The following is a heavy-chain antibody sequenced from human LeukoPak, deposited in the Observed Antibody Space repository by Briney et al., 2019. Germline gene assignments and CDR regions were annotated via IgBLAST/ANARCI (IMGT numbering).Heavy chain of an antibody. J-gene: IGHJ3*02. Sequence: SGGSLRLSCAATGFTFSSYWMSWVRQAPGKGLEWVANIKQDGSEKYYVDSVKGRFTISRDNAKNSLYLQMNSLRAEDTAVYYCARDRMKYSSTQHDAFDIWGQGTMVTVSS. D-gene: IGHD6-13*01. CDR3: ARDRMKYSSTQHDAFDI. V-gene: IGHV3-7*01. CDR1: GFTFSSYW. CDR2: IKQDGSEK.